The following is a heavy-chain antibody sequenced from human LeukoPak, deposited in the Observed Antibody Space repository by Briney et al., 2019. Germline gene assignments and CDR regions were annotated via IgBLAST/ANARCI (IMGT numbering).Heavy chain of an antibody. J-gene: IGHJ4*02. V-gene: IGHV5-10-1*01. Sequence: GESLKISCTGSGYSFTSYWISWVGQMPGKGLEWMGRIDPSDSYTNYSPSFQGHVTISADKSISTAYLQWSSLKASDTAMYYCERLVVPETNEFDYWGQGTLVTVSS. CDR3: ERLVVPETNEFDY. CDR1: GYSFTSYW. CDR2: IDPSDSYT. D-gene: IGHD2-2*01.